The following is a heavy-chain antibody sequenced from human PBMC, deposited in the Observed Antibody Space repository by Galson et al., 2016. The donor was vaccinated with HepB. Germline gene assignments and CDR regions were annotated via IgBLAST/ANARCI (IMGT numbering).Heavy chain of an antibody. CDR3: ARIDHSIGWSPVY. D-gene: IGHD2-15*01. CDR1: GFPVSHNY. CDR2: XXTTXXT. V-gene: IGHV3-53*01. Sequence: SLRLSCAASGFPVSHNYMSWVRQAPGKGXXXVSXXXTTXXTYYXSSVKXXFTVSRDVPKNTVHLXMNSLXGADTALYYCARIDHSIGWSPVYWGQGSLVTVSS. J-gene: IGHJ4*02.